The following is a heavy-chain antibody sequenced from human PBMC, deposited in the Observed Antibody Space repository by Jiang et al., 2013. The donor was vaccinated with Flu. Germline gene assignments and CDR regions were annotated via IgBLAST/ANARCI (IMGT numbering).Heavy chain of an antibody. J-gene: IGHJ4*02. Sequence: QLLESGGGVVQPGRSLRLSCAASGFTFSSYGMHWVRQAPGKGLEWVSAISGSGGSTYYADSVKGRFTISRDNSKNTLYLQMNSLRAEDTAVYYCAKLTASNWNDLSVMDYWGQGTLVTVSS. CDR2: ISGSGGST. D-gene: IGHD1-1*01. CDR3: AKLTASNWNDLSVMDY. V-gene: IGHV3-23*01. CDR1: GFTFSSYG.